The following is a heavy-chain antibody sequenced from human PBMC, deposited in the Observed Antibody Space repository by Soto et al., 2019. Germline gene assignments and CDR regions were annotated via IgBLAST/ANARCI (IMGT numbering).Heavy chain of an antibody. CDR2: ISASGSTI. CDR1: EFTFSSYE. V-gene: IGHV3-48*03. D-gene: IGHD2-15*01. J-gene: IGHJ6*02. Sequence: GGSLRLSCAASEFTFSSYEMNWVRQAPGKGLECVSYISASGSTIYYADSVKGRFIVSRDNTRNSLYLQMSSLRSEDTAVYYCARHEVVVAATPGFWDNYGMDFWGQGTKGTAP. CDR3: ARHEVVVAATPGFWDNYGMDF.